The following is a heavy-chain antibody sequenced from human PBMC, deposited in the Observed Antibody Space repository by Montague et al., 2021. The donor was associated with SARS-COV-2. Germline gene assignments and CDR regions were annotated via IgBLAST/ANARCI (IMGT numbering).Heavy chain of an antibody. V-gene: IGHV4-34*01. CDR1: GGSFSGYY. Sequence: SETLSLTCAVYGGSFSGYYWSWIRQPPGKGLEWIGEVNHSGSTNXNPSLKSRVTISVDTSKNQFSLKLSSVTAADTAVYYCARAQYYYGSGFDYWGQGTLVTVSS. CDR2: VNHSGST. J-gene: IGHJ4*02. D-gene: IGHD3-10*01. CDR3: ARAQYYYGSGFDY.